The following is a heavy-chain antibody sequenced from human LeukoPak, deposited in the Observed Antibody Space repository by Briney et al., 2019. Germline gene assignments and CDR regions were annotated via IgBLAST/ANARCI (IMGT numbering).Heavy chain of an antibody. CDR3: ARAQYYYGSGGDAFDI. CDR1: GFTFSSYW. CDR2: IKQDGSEK. J-gene: IGHJ3*02. D-gene: IGHD3-10*01. Sequence: GGSLRLSCAASGFTFSSYWMSWVRQAPGKGLEWVANIKQDGSEKYYVDSVKGRFTISRDNAKNSLYLQMNSLRAEDTAVYYCARAQYYYGSGGDAFDIWGQGIMVTVSS. V-gene: IGHV3-7*01.